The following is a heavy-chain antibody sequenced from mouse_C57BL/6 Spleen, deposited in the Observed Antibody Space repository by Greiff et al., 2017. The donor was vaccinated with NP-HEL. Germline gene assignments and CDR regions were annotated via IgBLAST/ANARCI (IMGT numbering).Heavy chain of an antibody. Sequence: EVKLVESGPVLVKPGASVKMSCKASGYTFTDYYMNWVKQSHGKSLEWIGVINPYNGGTSYNQKFKGKATLTVDKSSSTAYMELNSLTSEDSAVYYCAVYYDYDVEAWFAYWGQGTLVTVSA. CDR2: INPYNGGT. D-gene: IGHD2-4*01. CDR1: GYTFTDYY. CDR3: AVYYDYDVEAWFAY. V-gene: IGHV1-19*01. J-gene: IGHJ3*01.